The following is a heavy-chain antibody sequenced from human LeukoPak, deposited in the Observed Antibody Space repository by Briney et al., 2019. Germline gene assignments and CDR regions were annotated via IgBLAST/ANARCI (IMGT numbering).Heavy chain of an antibody. Sequence: GGSLRLSCAASGFTFSSYAMHWVRQAPGKGLEWVAVISYDGSNKYYADSVKGRFTISRDNSKNTLYLQMNSLRAEDTAVYYCARVEFDFWSGYYASPQYFRHWGQGTLVTVSS. CDR2: ISYDGSNK. D-gene: IGHD3-3*01. V-gene: IGHV3-30-3*01. CDR3: ARVEFDFWSGYYASPQYFRH. J-gene: IGHJ1*01. CDR1: GFTFSSYA.